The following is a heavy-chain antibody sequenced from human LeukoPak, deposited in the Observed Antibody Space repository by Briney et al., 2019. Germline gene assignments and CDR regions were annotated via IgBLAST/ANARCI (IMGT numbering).Heavy chain of an antibody. J-gene: IGHJ4*02. CDR3: AKLWSSPSDY. Sequence: GGSLRLSCAASGFTFSSYAMHWVRQAPGKGLEWVAVISYDGSNKYYADSVKGRFTISRDNSKNTLYLQMNSLRAEDTAVYYCAKLWSSPSDYWGQGTLVTVSS. CDR1: GFTFSSYA. V-gene: IGHV3-30*04. D-gene: IGHD2-21*01. CDR2: ISYDGSNK.